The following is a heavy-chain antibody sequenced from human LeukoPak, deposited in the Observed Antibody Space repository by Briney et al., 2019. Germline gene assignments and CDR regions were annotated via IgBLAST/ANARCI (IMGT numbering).Heavy chain of an antibody. Sequence: ASVKVSCKASGYTFTSYGISWVRQAPGQGLEWMGWISAYNGNTNYAQKFQGRVTMTRDTSISTAYMELSRLRSDDTAVYYCARLDPQWFGELYARDDAFDIWGQGTMVTVSS. D-gene: IGHD3-10*01. CDR2: ISAYNGNT. CDR1: GYTFTSYG. V-gene: IGHV1-18*01. CDR3: ARLDPQWFGELYARDDAFDI. J-gene: IGHJ3*02.